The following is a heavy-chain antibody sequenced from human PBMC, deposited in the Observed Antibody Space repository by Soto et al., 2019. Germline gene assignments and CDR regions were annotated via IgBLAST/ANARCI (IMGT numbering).Heavy chain of an antibody. CDR2: INHSGST. D-gene: IGHD6-13*01. CDR1: GGSFSGHY. V-gene: IGHV4-34*01. CDR3: ARYRREAVAGYTLDN. J-gene: IGHJ4*02. Sequence: SETLSLTCAVYGGSFSGHYWTWIRQSPGTGLEWIGEINHSGSTNYNPSLKSRVTISVDTSKNQFSLKVTSVTAADTAVYYCARYRREAVAGYTLDNWGQGILVTVS.